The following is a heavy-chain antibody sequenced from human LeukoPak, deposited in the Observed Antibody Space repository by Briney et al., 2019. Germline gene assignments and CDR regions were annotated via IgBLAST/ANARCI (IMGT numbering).Heavy chain of an antibody. Sequence: SETLSLTCTVSGGSISSYYWSWIRQPPGKGLEWIGYIYYSGSTNYNPSLKSRVTISVDTSKNQFSLKLSSVTAADTAVYYCAREAWGRSDYWGQGTLVTVSS. D-gene: IGHD3-16*01. J-gene: IGHJ4*02. CDR2: IYYSGST. CDR1: GGSISSYY. CDR3: AREAWGRSDY. V-gene: IGHV4-59*01.